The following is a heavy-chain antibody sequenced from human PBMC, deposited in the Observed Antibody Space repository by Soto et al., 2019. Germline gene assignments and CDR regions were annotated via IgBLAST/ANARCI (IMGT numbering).Heavy chain of an antibody. CDR3: ARDLGYYGSGSYGQIYYYYGMDV. CDR2: INPNSGGT. J-gene: IGHJ6*02. V-gene: IGHV1-2*04. CDR1: GYTFTGYY. D-gene: IGHD3-10*01. Sequence: ASVKVSCKASGYTFTGYYMHWVRQAPGQGLEWMGWINPNSGGTNYAQKFQGWVTMTRDTSISTAYMELSRLRSDDTAVYYCARDLGYYGSGSYGQIYYYYGMDVWGQGTTVTVS.